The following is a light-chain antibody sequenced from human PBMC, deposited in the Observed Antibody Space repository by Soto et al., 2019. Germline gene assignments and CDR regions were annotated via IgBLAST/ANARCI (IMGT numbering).Light chain of an antibody. CDR1: QSISNR. V-gene: IGKV1-39*01. J-gene: IGKJ1*01. CDR2: DAS. Sequence: DTQMTQSPCTLAAPVFDRGTITFLASQSISNRLAWYQQKPGKAPKVLIYDASSLQSGVPSRFSGSGSGTDFTLSISSLQPEDFATYYCQQSYSTPPKFGQGTKVDIK. CDR3: QQSYSTPPK.